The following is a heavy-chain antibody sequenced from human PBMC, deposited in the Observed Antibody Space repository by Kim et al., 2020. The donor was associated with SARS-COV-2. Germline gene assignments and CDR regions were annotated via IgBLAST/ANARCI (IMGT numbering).Heavy chain of an antibody. J-gene: IGHJ4*02. V-gene: IGHV3-30*02. Sequence: YADTVKGRFTISRDNSKNTLYLQMNSLRAEDTAVYYCAKEVSSGWYYFDYWGQGTLVTVSS. D-gene: IGHD6-19*01. CDR3: AKEVSSGWYYFDY.